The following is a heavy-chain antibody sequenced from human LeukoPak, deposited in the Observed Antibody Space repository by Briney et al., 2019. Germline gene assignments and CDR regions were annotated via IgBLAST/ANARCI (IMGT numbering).Heavy chain of an antibody. D-gene: IGHD1-1*01. CDR3: ARVGTTGTTGYFDY. V-gene: IGHV3-21*01. CDR1: GFTFSSYS. Sequence: GGSLRLSCAASGFTFSSYSMNWVRQAPGKGLEWVSSISSSSSYIHYADSVKGRFTISRDNAKNSLYLQMNSLRAEDTAVYYCARVGTTGTTGYFDYWGQGTLVTVSS. J-gene: IGHJ4*02. CDR2: ISSSSSYI.